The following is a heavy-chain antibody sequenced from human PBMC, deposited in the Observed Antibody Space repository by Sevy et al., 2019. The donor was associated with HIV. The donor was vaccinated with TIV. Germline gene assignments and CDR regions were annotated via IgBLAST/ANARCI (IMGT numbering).Heavy chain of an antibody. D-gene: IGHD1-7*01. CDR1: GFTFSKYW. Sequence: GGSLRLSCAASGFTFSKYWMGWVRQAPGKGLEWVANIKQDAGQKNYVDSVKGRFTISRDNAKNSLYLRMNSLSAEDTAVYFCAGDDGNYYFHYWGQGTLVTVSS. CDR3: AGDDGNYYFHY. CDR2: IKQDAGQK. V-gene: IGHV3-7*01. J-gene: IGHJ4*02.